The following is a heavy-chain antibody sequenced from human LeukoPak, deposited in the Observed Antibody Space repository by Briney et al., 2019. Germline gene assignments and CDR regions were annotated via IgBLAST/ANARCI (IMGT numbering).Heavy chain of an antibody. V-gene: IGHV3-21*01. Sequence: GGALRISFAASGFTLSSYNVEWVRPAPGEGVGGGSSLSSSSSYIYYADSVKGRFTISRDNAKNSLYLQMNSLRAEDTAVYYCARDITMVRGVPDAFDIWGQGTMVTVSS. J-gene: IGHJ3*02. CDR1: GFTLSSYN. CDR3: ARDITMVRGVPDAFDI. CDR2: LSSSSSYI. D-gene: IGHD3-10*01.